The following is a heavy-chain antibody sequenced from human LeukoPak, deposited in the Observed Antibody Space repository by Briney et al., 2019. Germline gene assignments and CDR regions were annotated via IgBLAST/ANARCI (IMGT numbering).Heavy chain of an antibody. CDR3: ARKRQVISPGWAYDY. CDR1: GYTLTDYY. J-gene: IGHJ4*02. D-gene: IGHD2-21*01. Sequence: ASVKVSCKASGYTLTDYYMHWVRQAPGQGLEWMGWISPDTGGTKFAQKFQGRVTMTSDTSTNTAYMELSRLRSDDTAVYFCARKRQVISPGWAYDYWGQGTLVTVSS. V-gene: IGHV1-2*02. CDR2: ISPDTGGT.